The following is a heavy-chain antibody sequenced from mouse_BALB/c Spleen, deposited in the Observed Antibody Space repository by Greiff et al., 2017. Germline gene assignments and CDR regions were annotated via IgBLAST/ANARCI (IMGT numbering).Heavy chain of an antibody. D-gene: IGHD1-2*01. J-gene: IGHJ2*01. CDR1: GFTFSSYY. CDR2: INSNGGST. Sequence: EVMLVESGGGLVKLGGSLKLSCAASGFTFSSYYMSWVRQTPEKRLELVAAINSNGGSTYYPDTVKGRFTISRDNAKNTLYLQMSSLKSEDTALYYCARHYYGYDYFDYWGQGTTLTVSS. CDR3: ARHYYGYDYFDY. V-gene: IGHV5-6-2*01.